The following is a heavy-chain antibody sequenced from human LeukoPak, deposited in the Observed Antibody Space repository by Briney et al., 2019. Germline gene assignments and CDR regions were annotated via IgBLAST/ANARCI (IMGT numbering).Heavy chain of an antibody. CDR1: GGSISSYY. CDR2: IYYSGST. Sequence: SETPSLTCTVSGGSISSYYWTWIRQPPGEGLEWIGYIYYSGSTNYNPSLKSRATISLDTSKNHFSLNLSSVTAADTAVYYCARGARYCSSTSCFRYYFDYWGQGTLVTVSS. J-gene: IGHJ4*02. D-gene: IGHD2-2*01. V-gene: IGHV4-59*01. CDR3: ARGARYCSSTSCFRYYFDY.